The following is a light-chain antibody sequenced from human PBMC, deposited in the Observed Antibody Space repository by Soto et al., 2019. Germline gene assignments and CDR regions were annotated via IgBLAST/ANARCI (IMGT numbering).Light chain of an antibody. CDR1: QGISSF. CDR2: AAA. CDR3: QQYLSYPYT. J-gene: IGKJ2*01. V-gene: IGKV1-8*01. Sequence: AIRMTQSPSSISASTGDRVTITCRASQGISSFLAWYQQKPGKAPKLLIYAAATLQRGAPSRFSASGSGTDFTLTISRLQSEDFSTYFCQQYLSYPYTFGQRTKLEI.